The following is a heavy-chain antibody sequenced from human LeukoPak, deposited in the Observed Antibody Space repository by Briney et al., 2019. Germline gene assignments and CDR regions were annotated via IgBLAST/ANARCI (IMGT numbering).Heavy chain of an antibody. CDR3: AGSSGYYYFDY. Sequence: GGSLRLSCAASGFTFSSYSMNWVRQAPEKGLEWVSSISSSSSYIYYADSVKGRFTISRDNAKNSLYLQMNSLRAEDTAVYYCAGSSGYYYFDYWGQGTLVTVSS. CDR1: GFTFSSYS. J-gene: IGHJ4*02. D-gene: IGHD3-22*01. V-gene: IGHV3-21*01. CDR2: ISSSSSYI.